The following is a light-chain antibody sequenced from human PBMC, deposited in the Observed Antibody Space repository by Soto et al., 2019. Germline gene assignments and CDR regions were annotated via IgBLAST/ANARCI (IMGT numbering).Light chain of an antibody. V-gene: IGKV1-5*03. CDR1: QSISTW. CDR3: QQYNTYPLS. Sequence: DIQMTQSPSTLSASVGDRVTITCRASQSISTWLAWYQQKPGKAPKLLIYKASNLEGGVPSRFSGSGSGTDSTITINSLQPDDFASYYCQQYNTYPLSFGGGTTVEIK. CDR2: KAS. J-gene: IGKJ4*01.